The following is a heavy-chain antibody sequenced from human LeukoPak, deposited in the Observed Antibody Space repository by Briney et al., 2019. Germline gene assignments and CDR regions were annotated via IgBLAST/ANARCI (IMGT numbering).Heavy chain of an antibody. CDR2: IKQDGSEK. CDR1: GFTFSSYW. CDR3: ARSTLNYYDSSGYGY. J-gene: IGHJ4*02. Sequence: PGGSLRLSCAASGFTFSSYWMSWVRQAPGKGLEWVANIKQDGSEKYYVDSVKGRFTISRDNAKNSLYLQMNSLRAEDTAVYYCARSTLNYYDSSGYGYWGQGTLVTVSS. D-gene: IGHD3-22*01. V-gene: IGHV3-7*01.